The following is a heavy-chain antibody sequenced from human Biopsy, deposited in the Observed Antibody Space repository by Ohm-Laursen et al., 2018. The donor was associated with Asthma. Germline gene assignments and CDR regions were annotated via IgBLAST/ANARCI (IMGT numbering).Heavy chain of an antibody. CDR3: ARALRRDSFSFFDN. D-gene: IGHD2-21*02. CDR1: GFSLSKSGVG. Sequence: TQTLTLTRTFSGFSLSKSGVGVGWIRQPPREAPDWFALIYWKGNKHYSSSLRSRLTITMDTSRNRVVLAMSNMDTVDTATYFCARALRRDSFSFFDNWSLGTLVSVSS. J-gene: IGHJ4*01. V-gene: IGHV2-5*01. CDR2: IYWKGNK.